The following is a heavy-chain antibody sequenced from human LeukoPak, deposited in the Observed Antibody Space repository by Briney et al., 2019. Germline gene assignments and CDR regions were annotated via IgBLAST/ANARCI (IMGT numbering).Heavy chain of an antibody. CDR2: INHSGST. V-gene: IGHV4-34*01. CDR3: ARGKRTIFGVVIIRNWFGP. D-gene: IGHD3-3*01. J-gene: IGHJ5*02. CDR1: GGSFSGYY. Sequence: SETLSLTCAVYGGSFSGYYWSWIRQPPGKGLEWIGEINHSGSTNYNPSLKSRVTISVDTSKNQFSLKLSSVTAADTAVYYCARGKRTIFGVVIIRNWFGPWGQGTLVTVSS.